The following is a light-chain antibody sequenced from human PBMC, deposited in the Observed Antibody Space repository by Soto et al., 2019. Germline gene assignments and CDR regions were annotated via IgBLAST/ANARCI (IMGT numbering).Light chain of an antibody. V-gene: IGKV1-5*01. CDR1: QSISSW. CDR3: QQYNIYWT. CDR2: DAS. Sequence: DIQMTQSPSTLSASVGDRVTITCRASQSISSWVAWYQQKPEKAPKLLIYDASSLDSGVPSRFSGSGSGTEFTLTISVLQPDVFATYYYQQYNIYWTFGQGNKVEIK. J-gene: IGKJ1*01.